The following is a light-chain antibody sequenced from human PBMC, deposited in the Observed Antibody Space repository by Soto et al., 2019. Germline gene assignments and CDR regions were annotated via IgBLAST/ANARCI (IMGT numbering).Light chain of an antibody. CDR1: QSVYSDF. CDR3: QQYGSSPLT. V-gene: IGKV3-20*01. Sequence: IVLTQSPGTLSLSPGERATLSCRASQSVYSDFLAWYQQKPGQAPRLLIYGASSRATGSPDRFSGSGSGTDVTLTISRLEPEDFAVYYCQQYGSSPLTFGGGTKVEIK. CDR2: GAS. J-gene: IGKJ4*01.